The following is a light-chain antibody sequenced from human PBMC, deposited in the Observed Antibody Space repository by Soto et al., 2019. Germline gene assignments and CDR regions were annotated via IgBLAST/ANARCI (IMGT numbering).Light chain of an antibody. V-gene: IGLV2-11*01. J-gene: IGLJ3*02. Sequence: QSALTQPRSVSGSPGQSVTISCTGTSSDVGGYNYVSWYQQHPGKAPKLMIYDVSKRPSGVPDRFSGSKSGNTASLTISGLQAEDEADYYCCSYAGSYIWVFGGGTQLTV. CDR1: SSDVGGYNY. CDR2: DVS. CDR3: CSYAGSYIWV.